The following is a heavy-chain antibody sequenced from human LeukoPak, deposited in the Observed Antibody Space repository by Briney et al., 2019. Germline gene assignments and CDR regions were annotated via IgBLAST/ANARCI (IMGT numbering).Heavy chain of an antibody. CDR3: ARGGDY. CDR1: GGSISSGSYH. Sequence: SETLSLTCTVPGGSISSGSYHWSWIRQPAGKGLEWIGRIYTSGSTNYNPSLKSRVTISVDTSKNQFSLKLSSVTAADTAVYYCARGGDYWGQGTLVTVSS. V-gene: IGHV4-61*02. CDR2: IYTSGST. J-gene: IGHJ4*02.